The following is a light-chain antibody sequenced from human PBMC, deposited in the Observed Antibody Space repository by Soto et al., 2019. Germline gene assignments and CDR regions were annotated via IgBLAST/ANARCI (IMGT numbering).Light chain of an antibody. CDR3: CPYAGGASYV. V-gene: IGLV2-23*01. CDR2: EGN. Sequence: QSVLAQPASVSGSPGQSITISCTGTSNDVGSYDLVSWYQQHPGKAPKLIVYEGNKRPSGVSDRFSDSKSGNTASLTISGLQAEDEADYYCCPYAGGASYVFGTGTKVTVL. CDR1: SNDVGSYDL. J-gene: IGLJ1*01.